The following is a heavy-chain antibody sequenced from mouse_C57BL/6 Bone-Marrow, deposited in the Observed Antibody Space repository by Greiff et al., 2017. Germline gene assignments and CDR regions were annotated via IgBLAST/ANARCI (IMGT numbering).Heavy chain of an antibody. CDR2: IRNKANGYTT. V-gene: IGHV7-3*01. J-gene: IGHJ3*01. D-gene: IGHD2-4*01. Sequence: EVQLVESGGGLVQPGGSLSLSCAASGFTFTDYYMSWVRQPPGKALEWLGFIRNKANGYTTEYSASVKGRFTISRNNSQSILYLQMNALRAEDSATYYCARLYYDYDGFAYWGQGTLVTVSA. CDR1: GFTFTDYY. CDR3: ARLYYDYDGFAY.